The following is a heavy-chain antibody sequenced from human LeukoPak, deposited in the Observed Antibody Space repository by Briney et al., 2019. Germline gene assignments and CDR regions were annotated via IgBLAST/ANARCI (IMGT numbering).Heavy chain of an antibody. CDR2: IYYSGST. J-gene: IGHJ4*02. V-gene: IGHV4-59*08. CDR1: GGSISRYY. Sequence: SETLSLTCTVSGGSISRYYWSWIRQPPGKGLEWIGYIYYSGSTNYNPPLKSRVTISVDTSKNQFSLKLSSVTAADTAVYYCARQRKWMATTSSFDYWGQGTLVTVSS. D-gene: IGHD5-24*01. CDR3: ARQRKWMATTSSFDY.